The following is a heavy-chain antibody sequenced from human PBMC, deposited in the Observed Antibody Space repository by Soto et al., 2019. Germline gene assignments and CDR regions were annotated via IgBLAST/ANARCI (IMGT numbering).Heavy chain of an antibody. J-gene: IGHJ4*02. V-gene: IGHV3-23*01. CDR3: AKDRRAGGNSAFYFDF. CDR2: ISATGGGT. CDR1: GFKFSNYA. D-gene: IGHD3-16*01. Sequence: LRLSWAASGFKFSNYAMSWVRQAPGKGLEWVSLISATGGGTYYADSVKGRFTISRDNSHNTLYLQVHSLTAEDTAVYYCAKDRRAGGNSAFYFDFWGQGAQVTVSS.